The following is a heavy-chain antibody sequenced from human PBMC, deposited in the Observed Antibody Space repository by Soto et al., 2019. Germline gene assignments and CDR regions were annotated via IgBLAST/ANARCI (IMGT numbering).Heavy chain of an antibody. CDR2: IYYSGST. V-gene: IGHV4-39*01. CDR1: GGSISSSSYY. Sequence: SETLSLTCTVSGGSISSSSYYWGWIHQPPGKGLEWIGSIYYSGSTYYNPSLKSRVTISVDTSKNQFSLKLSSVTAADTAVYYCARYSSSWYGWFDPWGQGTLVTVSS. CDR3: ARYSSSWYGWFDP. D-gene: IGHD6-13*01. J-gene: IGHJ5*02.